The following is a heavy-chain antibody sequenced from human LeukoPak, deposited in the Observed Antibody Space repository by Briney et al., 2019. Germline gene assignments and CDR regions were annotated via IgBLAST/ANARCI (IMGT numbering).Heavy chain of an antibody. CDR2: VHYRGST. CDR1: GTSISNYH. V-gene: IGHV4-59*08. J-gene: IGHJ5*02. Sequence: PSEALSLTCTVSGTSISNYHWSWIRQPPGKGLEWIGYVHYRGSTNYNPSLKSRVTISADTSKNQFSLKLSSVTAADTAVYYCARRVSYRNCFDPWGQGTLVTVSS. CDR3: ARRVSYRNCFDP. D-gene: IGHD1-26*01.